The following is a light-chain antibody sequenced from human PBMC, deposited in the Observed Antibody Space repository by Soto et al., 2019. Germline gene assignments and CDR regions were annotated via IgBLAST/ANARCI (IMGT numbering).Light chain of an antibody. CDR1: QGISNY. CDR2: ATS. CDR3: QKYNSAPLFT. V-gene: IGKV1-27*01. J-gene: IGKJ3*01. Sequence: DIQMTQSPSSLSASVGDRVTITCRASQGISNYLAWYQQKPGKVPKLLIYATSTLQSGVPSRFSGSGSGTDFTLTISSLQPEDVATYYCQKYNSAPLFTFGPGTKVDIK.